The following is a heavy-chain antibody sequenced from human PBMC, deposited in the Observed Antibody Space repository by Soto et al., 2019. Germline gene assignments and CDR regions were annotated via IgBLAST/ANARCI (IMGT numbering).Heavy chain of an antibody. CDR3: AKDGSGVRGYYYFHLDV. CDR1: RFTFSNHA. CDR2: INNSGGST. V-gene: IGHV3-23*01. D-gene: IGHD3-10*01. J-gene: IGHJ6*03. Sequence: EVLLLESGGGLVQPGGSLRLSCTASRFTFSNHAMTWVHQAPGTGLEWVSTINNSGGSTWYADSVRGRFTISRDNSKNTLYLQMNSLRAEDTAVYYCAKDGSGVRGYYYFHLDVWGEGTTVTVSS.